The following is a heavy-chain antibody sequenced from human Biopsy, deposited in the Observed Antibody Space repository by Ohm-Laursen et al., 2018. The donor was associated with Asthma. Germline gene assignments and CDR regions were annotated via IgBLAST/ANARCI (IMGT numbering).Heavy chain of an antibody. Sequence: SLRLSCSASGSTFSSYGMHWVRQAPGKGLEWVAVIWYDGSNKYYADSVKGRFTISRDNSKNTLYLQMNSLRAGDTAVYYCARDREYSSGWYQPLFDYWGQGTLVTVSS. J-gene: IGHJ4*02. CDR3: ARDREYSSGWYQPLFDY. CDR1: GSTFSSYG. V-gene: IGHV3-33*01. CDR2: IWYDGSNK. D-gene: IGHD6-19*01.